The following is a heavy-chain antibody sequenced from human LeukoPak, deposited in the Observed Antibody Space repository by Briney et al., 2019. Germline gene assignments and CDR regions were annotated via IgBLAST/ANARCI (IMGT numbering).Heavy chain of an antibody. CDR2: IKQDGSEK. Sequence: GGSLRLSCAASGFTFSSYWMSWVRQAPGKGLEWVANIKQDGSEKYYVDSVKGRFTISRDNAKNSLYLQMNSLRAEDTAGYYCARVITIFGVDGGWFDPWGQGTLVTVSS. V-gene: IGHV3-7*01. D-gene: IGHD3-3*01. J-gene: IGHJ5*02. CDR1: GFTFSSYW. CDR3: ARVITIFGVDGGWFDP.